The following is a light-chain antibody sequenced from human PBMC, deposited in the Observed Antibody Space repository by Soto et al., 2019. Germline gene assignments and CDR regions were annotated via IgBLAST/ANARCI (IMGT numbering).Light chain of an antibody. CDR2: DAS. CDR3: QQYNSYPWT. Sequence: DIQMTQSPSTLSSSVGDRVTLTCRASQSISGWLAWYQQKPGKAPKLLIYDASSLESGVPSGFSGSGSGTEFTLTISSLQPDGFATYYCQQYNSYPWTFGRGTKVEIK. J-gene: IGKJ1*01. V-gene: IGKV1-5*01. CDR1: QSISGW.